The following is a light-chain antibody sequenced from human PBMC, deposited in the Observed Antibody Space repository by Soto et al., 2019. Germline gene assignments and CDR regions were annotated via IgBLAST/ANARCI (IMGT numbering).Light chain of an antibody. J-gene: IGKJ5*01. V-gene: IGKV3-20*01. CDR3: EQYGSSPPSIT. CDR2: GTS. Sequence: EIVFPQSPDTLSLSPGARATVSCRASQSVSRSNLAWYQHKPGQAPRLLIYGTSNRATGIPDRFTGSGSGTDLTLTISSLEPEDFAVYYCEQYGSSPPSITFGQGTRLEIK. CDR1: QSVSRSN.